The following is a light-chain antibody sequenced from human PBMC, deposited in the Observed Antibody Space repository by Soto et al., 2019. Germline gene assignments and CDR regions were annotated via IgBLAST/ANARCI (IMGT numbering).Light chain of an antibody. Sequence: ETVLTQSPGTLSLSPGERATLSCRASQSVSSSYLVWYQQKPGQAPRLLIYGASSRATGIPDRFSGSGSGTDFTLTISRLEPEDFAVYYCQQYGSSSITFGQGTRLEIK. CDR2: GAS. J-gene: IGKJ5*01. CDR3: QQYGSSSIT. V-gene: IGKV3-20*01. CDR1: QSVSSSY.